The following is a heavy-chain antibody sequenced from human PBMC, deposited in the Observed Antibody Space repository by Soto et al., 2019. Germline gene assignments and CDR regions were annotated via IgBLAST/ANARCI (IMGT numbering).Heavy chain of an antibody. CDR3: ARDSMRSEPYYYYYYGMDV. CDR2: INPNSGGT. V-gene: IGHV1-2*04. J-gene: IGHJ6*02. D-gene: IGHD2-8*01. CDR1: GYTFTGYY. Sequence: ASVKVSCKASGYTFTGYYMHWVRQAPGQGLEWMGWINPNSGGTNYAQKFQGWVTMTRDTSISTAYMELSRLRSDDTAVYYCARDSMRSEPYYYYYYGMDVWGQGTTVTVSS.